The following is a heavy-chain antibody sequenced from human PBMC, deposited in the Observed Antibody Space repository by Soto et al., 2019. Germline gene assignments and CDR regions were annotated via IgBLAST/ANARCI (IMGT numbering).Heavy chain of an antibody. CDR2: IYYSGST. D-gene: IGHD6-13*01. J-gene: IGHJ5*02. CDR1: GGSISSGGYY. Sequence: QVQLQESGPGLVKPSQTLSLTCTVSGGSISSGGYYWSWIRQHPGKGLEWIGYIYYSGSTYYNPSLKSRVTISVDTSKNQFSLKLSSVTDADTAVYYCARGRRGSSSQRLNWFDPWGQGTLVTVSS. CDR3: ARGRRGSSSQRLNWFDP. V-gene: IGHV4-31*03.